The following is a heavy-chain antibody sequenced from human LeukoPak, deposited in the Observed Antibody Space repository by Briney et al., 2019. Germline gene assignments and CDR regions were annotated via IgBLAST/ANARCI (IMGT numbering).Heavy chain of an antibody. J-gene: IGHJ4*02. D-gene: IGHD6-19*01. CDR1: GYTFTGYY. V-gene: IGHV1-2*06. CDR3: ARCRGGAVADLDY. CDR2: INHNRGGT. Sequence: ASVKVSCKASGYTFTGYYMHWVRQAPGQGVEWMGRINHNRGGTKYAQKFQGRVTMTRETTMSTAYMELSRLRSDDTAVYYCARCRGGAVADLDYWGQGTLVTVSS.